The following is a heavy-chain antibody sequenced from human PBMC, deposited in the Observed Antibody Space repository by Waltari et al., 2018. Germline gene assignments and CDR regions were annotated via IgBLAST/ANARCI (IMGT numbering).Heavy chain of an antibody. CDR2: IKEDGSAQ. J-gene: IGHJ4*02. CDR1: GFALSSSW. V-gene: IGHV3-7*01. Sequence: EVQVVESGGGLVQPGGSLRLYCAPSGFALSSSWISWLRQAPGKGLEWVANIKEDGSAQYYLDSVRGRFTISRDNTKNSLFLQMNSLRAEDTAVYFCARATNHAFDNWGQGTLVTVSS. CDR3: ARATNHAFDN.